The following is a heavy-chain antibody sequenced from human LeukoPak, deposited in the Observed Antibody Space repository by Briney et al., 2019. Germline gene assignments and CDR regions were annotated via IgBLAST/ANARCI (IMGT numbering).Heavy chain of an antibody. J-gene: IGHJ6*02. V-gene: IGHV3-48*03. CDR2: ISSSGSTI. CDR1: GYTFSSYE. D-gene: IGHD2-21*01. Sequence: PGGSLRLSCAASGYTFSSYEMNWVRQAPGKGLEWVSYISSSGSTIYYADSVKGRFTTSRDNAKNSLYLQMNSLRAEDTAVYYCARRLYYGMDVWGQGTTVTVSS. CDR3: ARRLYYGMDV.